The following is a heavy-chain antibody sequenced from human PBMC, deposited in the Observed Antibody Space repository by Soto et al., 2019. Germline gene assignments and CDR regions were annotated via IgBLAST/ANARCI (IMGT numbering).Heavy chain of an antibody. Sequence: QVQLVQSGAEVTKPGASVKVSCKASGYTFTSYYMHWVRQAPGQGLEWMGIINPSGGSTSYAQKFQGRVTMTRDTSTSTVYMELSSLRSEDTAVYYCACQKYCSSTSCPVAFDIWGQGTMVTVSS. CDR2: INPSGGST. D-gene: IGHD2-2*01. CDR1: GYTFTSYY. CDR3: ACQKYCSSTSCPVAFDI. V-gene: IGHV1-46*01. J-gene: IGHJ3*02.